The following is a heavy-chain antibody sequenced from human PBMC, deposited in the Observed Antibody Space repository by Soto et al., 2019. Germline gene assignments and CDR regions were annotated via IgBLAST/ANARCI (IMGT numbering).Heavy chain of an antibody. V-gene: IGHV1-2*04. CDR3: ARAAMIVSPLKGTHGYWFDP. CDR2: INPNSGGT. CDR1: GYTFTGYY. Sequence: QVQLVQSGAEVKKPGASVKVSCKASGYTFTGYYMHWVRQAPGQGLEWMGWINPNSGGTNYAQKLQGWVTMTRDTSISTAYMELSRLRSDDTAVYYCARAAMIVSPLKGTHGYWFDPWGQGTLVTVSS. D-gene: IGHD3-22*01. J-gene: IGHJ5*02.